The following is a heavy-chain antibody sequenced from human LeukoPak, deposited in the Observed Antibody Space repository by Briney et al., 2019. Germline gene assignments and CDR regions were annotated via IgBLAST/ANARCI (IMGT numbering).Heavy chain of an antibody. V-gene: IGHV5-10-1*01. D-gene: IGHD3-16*01. CDR2: IDPGDSYI. CDR3: ARRGIGFGDFYDY. Sequence: GESLRISCKGSGYTFTNYWITWVRQMPGKGLEWMGTIDPGDSYINYSPSLEGHVIMSTDKATNTAHLQWSSLKAPDTGIYYCARRGIGFGDFYDYWGQGTPVTVSS. CDR1: GYTFTNYW. J-gene: IGHJ4*02.